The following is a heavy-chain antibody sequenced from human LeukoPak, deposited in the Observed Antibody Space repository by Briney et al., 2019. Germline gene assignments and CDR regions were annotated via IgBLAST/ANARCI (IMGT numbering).Heavy chain of an antibody. CDR1: GGSISSYY. CDR3: ARLVDRQQLVD. D-gene: IGHD6-13*01. CDR2: IYYSGST. V-gene: IGHV4-59*08. Sequence: SETLSLTCTVSGGSISSYYWSWIRQPPGKGLEWIGYIYYSGSTNYNPSLKSRVTISVDTSKNQFSLKLSSVTAADTAVYYCARLVDRQQLVDWGQVTLVTVSS. J-gene: IGHJ4*02.